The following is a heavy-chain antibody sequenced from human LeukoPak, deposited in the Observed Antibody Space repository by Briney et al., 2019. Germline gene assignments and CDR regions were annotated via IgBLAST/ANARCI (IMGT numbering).Heavy chain of an antibody. D-gene: IGHD3-10*01. CDR2: INHSGST. Sequence: SETLSLTCAVYGGSFSGYYWSWIRQPPGKGLEWIGEINHSGSTNYNPFLKSRVTISVDTSKNQFSLKLSSVTAAGTAVYYCARGLRALFRRIKGYMDVWGKGTTVTVSS. CDR1: GGSFSGYY. J-gene: IGHJ6*03. CDR3: ARGLRALFRRIKGYMDV. V-gene: IGHV4-34*01.